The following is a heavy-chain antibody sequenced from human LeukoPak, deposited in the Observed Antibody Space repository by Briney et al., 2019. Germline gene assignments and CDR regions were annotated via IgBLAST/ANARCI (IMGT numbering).Heavy chain of an antibody. J-gene: IGHJ4*02. Sequence: GGSLRLSCAASGFTFSSYSMNWVRQAPGKGLEWVSSISSSSSYIYYADSVKGRFTVSRDNAKNSLYLQMNSLRAEDTAVYYCAIAAAGTTADAISDYWGRGTLVTVSS. V-gene: IGHV3-21*01. CDR3: AIAAAGTTADAISDY. CDR2: ISSSSSYI. D-gene: IGHD6-13*01. CDR1: GFTFSSYS.